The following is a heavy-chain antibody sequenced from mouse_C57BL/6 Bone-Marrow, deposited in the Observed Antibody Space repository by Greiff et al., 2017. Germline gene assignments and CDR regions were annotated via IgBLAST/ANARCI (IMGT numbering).Heavy chain of an antibody. D-gene: IGHD1-1*01. J-gene: IGHJ2*01. CDR1: GYAFSSSW. V-gene: IGHV1-82*01. CDR2: IYPGDGDT. Sequence: LVESGPELVKPGASVKISCKASGYAFSSSWMNWVKQRPGKGLEWIGRIYPGDGDTNYNGKFKGKATLTADKSSSTAYMQLSSLTSEDSAVYFCARRPLYYYGSSYFDYWGQGTTLTVSS. CDR3: ARRPLYYYGSSYFDY.